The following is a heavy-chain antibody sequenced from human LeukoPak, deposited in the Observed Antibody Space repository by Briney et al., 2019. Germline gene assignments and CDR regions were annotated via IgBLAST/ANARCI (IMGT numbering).Heavy chain of an antibody. D-gene: IGHD2-2*01. J-gene: IGHJ6*02. CDR2: IYSDGTT. V-gene: IGHV3-66*04. CDR3: ARHQLSSYYGMDV. Sequence: PGGSLRLSCVASGFTFSSYSMNWVRQAPGKGLEWVSVIYSDGTTYYADSVKGRFTISRDNSKNTLYLQMNSLRAEDTAVYYCARHQLSSYYGMDVWGQGTTVTVSS. CDR1: GFTFSSYS.